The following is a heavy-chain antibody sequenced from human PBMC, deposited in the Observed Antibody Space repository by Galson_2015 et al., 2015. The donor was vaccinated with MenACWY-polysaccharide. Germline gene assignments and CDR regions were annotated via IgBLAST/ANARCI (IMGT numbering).Heavy chain of an antibody. Sequence: QSGAEVKKPGESLKISCKGSGYSFTSYWVGWVRQMPGKGLEWMGIIYPGDSDTRYSPSFQGQVTISADKSVSTAYLQWSSLKASDTAMYYCASHEQMGASWSGYGAYWGPGTLVTVSS. J-gene: IGHJ4*02. CDR1: GYSFTSYW. V-gene: IGHV5-51*01. CDR2: IYPGDSDT. CDR3: ASHEQMGASWSGYGAY. D-gene: IGHD3-3*01.